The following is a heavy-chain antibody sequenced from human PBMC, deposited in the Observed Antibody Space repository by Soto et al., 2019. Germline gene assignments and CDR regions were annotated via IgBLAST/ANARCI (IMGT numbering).Heavy chain of an antibody. J-gene: IGHJ4*02. CDR2: IYSSGST. D-gene: IGHD2-21*01. V-gene: IGHV3-53*01. CDR1: GFTVSNSY. Sequence: GGSLRLSCAASGFTVSNSYMSWVRQAPGKGLEWVSVIYSSGSTYYADSVKGRFTISRDSPKNTLYLQMNSLRAEDTDVYYCARGFQSSFGYWGQGTLVTVYS. CDR3: ARGFQSSFGY.